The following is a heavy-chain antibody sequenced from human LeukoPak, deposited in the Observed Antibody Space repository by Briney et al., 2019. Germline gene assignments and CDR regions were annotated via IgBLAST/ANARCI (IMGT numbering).Heavy chain of an antibody. Sequence: ESLQISCKGSGYTFTSYWIAWMRQMPGKGLEWMGIIYPGDSDTRYSPSFQGQVTISADKSISTAYSQWSSLKASDTAMYYCARHSGSSVYNWFDPWGQGTLVTVSS. D-gene: IGHD6-6*01. CDR2: IYPGDSDT. J-gene: IGHJ5*02. CDR1: GYTFTSYW. CDR3: ARHSGSSVYNWFDP. V-gene: IGHV5-51*01.